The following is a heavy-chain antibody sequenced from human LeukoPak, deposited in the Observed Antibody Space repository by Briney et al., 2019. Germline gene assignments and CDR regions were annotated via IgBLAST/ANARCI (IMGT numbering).Heavy chain of an antibody. Sequence: GGSLRLSCAASGFTFSSYSMNWVRQAPGKGLEWVSSISSSSSYIYYADSVKGRFTISRDNAKNSPYLQMNSLRAEDTAVYYCARDRGGIAAADQASWGQGTLVTVSS. J-gene: IGHJ5*02. D-gene: IGHD6-13*01. CDR1: GFTFSSYS. V-gene: IGHV3-21*01. CDR2: ISSSSSYI. CDR3: ARDRGGIAAADQAS.